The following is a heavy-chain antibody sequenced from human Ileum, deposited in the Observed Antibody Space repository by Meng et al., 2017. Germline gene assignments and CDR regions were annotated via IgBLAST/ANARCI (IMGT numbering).Heavy chain of an antibody. D-gene: IGHD5-24*01. CDR1: TESISSDY. CDR2: INYSGNT. V-gene: IGHV4-59*01. Sequence: GSLRLSCTVSTESISSDYWSWFRLPPGKGLEWIGYINYSGNTKSNASLKSRVTISVDTSKNQFSLKMSSVTAADTAVYYCARQTREEGFNYMFDSWGQGTLVTFAS. CDR3: ARQTREEGFNYMFDS. J-gene: IGHJ4*02.